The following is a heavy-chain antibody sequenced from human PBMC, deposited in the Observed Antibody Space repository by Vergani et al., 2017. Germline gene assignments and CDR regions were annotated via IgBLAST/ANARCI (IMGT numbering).Heavy chain of an antibody. CDR2: IIPIFGTA. CDR3: ARFCSSTSCYLNAFDI. V-gene: IGHV1-69*13. CDR1: GGTFSSSA. Sequence: QVQLVQSGAEVKKPGSSVKVSCKASGGTFSSSAISWVRQAPGQGLEWMGGIIPIFGTANYAQKFQGRVTITADESTSTAYMELSSLRSEDTAVYYCARFCSSTSCYLNAFDIWGQGTMVTVSS. J-gene: IGHJ3*02. D-gene: IGHD2-2*01.